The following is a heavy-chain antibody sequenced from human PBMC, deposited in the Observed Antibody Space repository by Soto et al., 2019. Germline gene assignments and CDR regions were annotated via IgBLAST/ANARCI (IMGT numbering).Heavy chain of an antibody. CDR3: ARDPDSSSWQPGDGMDV. D-gene: IGHD6-13*01. CDR2: IWYDGSNT. CDR1: GFTFSSYG. J-gene: IGHJ6*02. V-gene: IGHV3-33*01. Sequence: QVQLVESGGGVVQPGRSLRLSCAASGFTFSSYGMHWVRQAPGKGLEWVAVIWYDGSNTYYADSVKGRFTISRDNSKNTLYLQLNSRRAEDTSVYYCARDPDSSSWQPGDGMDVWGQGTTVTVSS.